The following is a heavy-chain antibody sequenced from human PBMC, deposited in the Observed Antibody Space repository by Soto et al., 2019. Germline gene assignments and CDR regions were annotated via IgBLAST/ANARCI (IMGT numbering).Heavy chain of an antibody. CDR2: ISGSGGST. CDR1: GFTFSSYA. Sequence: EVQVLESGGGLAQPGGSLRLSCAASGFTFSSYAMSWVRQAPGKGLEWVSAISGSGGSTNYADSVKGRFTISRDNSKNTLYLQMNSLRAEDTAVYYCATASLGRGSQYYFDYWGQGTLVTVSS. V-gene: IGHV3-23*01. D-gene: IGHD2-15*01. J-gene: IGHJ4*02. CDR3: ATASLGRGSQYYFDY.